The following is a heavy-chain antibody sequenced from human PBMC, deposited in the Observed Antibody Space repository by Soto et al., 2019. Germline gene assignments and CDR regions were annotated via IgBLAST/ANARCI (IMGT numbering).Heavy chain of an antibody. J-gene: IGHJ2*01. CDR3: ARRTSAGGSGSYPYWYFDL. CDR2: IYYSGST. CDR1: GGSISSYY. Sequence: SETLSLTCTVSGGSISSYYWCWIRQHPGKGLEWIGSIYYSGSTYYNPSLKSRVTISVDTSKNQFSLKLSSVTAADTAVYYCARRTSAGGSGSYPYWYFDLWGRGTLVTVS. D-gene: IGHD3-10*01. V-gene: IGHV4-39*01.